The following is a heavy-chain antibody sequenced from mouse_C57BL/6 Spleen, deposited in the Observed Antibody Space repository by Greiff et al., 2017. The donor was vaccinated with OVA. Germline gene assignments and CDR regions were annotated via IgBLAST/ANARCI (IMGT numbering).Heavy chain of an antibody. D-gene: IGHD2-1*01. CDR1: GYTFTDYY. V-gene: IGHV1-26*01. J-gene: IGHJ2*01. CDR3: ARSLPESYFDY. CDR2: INPNNGGT. Sequence: VQLQQSGPELVKPGASVKISCKASGYTFTDYYMNWVKQSHGKSLEWIGDINPNNGGTSYNQKFKGKATLTVDKSSSTAYMELRSLTSEDSAVYYCARSLPESYFDYWGQGTTVTVSS.